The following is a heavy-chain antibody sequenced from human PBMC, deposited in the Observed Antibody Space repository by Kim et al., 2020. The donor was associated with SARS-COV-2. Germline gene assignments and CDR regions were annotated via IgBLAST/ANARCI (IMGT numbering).Heavy chain of an antibody. D-gene: IGHD2-2*01. CDR2: ISYSGNS. J-gene: IGHJ4*02. V-gene: IGHV4-31*03. CDR1: GGSIRSGGKF. Sequence: SETLSLTCSVSGGSIRSGGKFWTWIRQHPANGLEWIGDISYSGNSHYSPSLRSRVSISLQTSKNQFSLELTSVTAADTAVYYCARGQPLDYWGQGILVTVSS. CDR3: ARGQPLDY.